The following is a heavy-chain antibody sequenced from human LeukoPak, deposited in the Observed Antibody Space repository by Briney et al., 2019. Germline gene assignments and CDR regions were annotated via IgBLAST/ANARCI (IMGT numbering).Heavy chain of an antibody. V-gene: IGHV1-2*02. CDR2: INPNSGGT. Sequence: ASVKVSCKASGYTFTGYYMHWVRQAPGQGLEWMGWINPNSGGTNYAQKFQGRVTMTRDTSISTAYVELSRLSSDDTAVYYCWFTYYGFWSWYYGVEPDTNFEYWGQGTLVTVSS. CDR1: GYTFTGYY. D-gene: IGHD3-3*01. J-gene: IGHJ4*02. CDR3: WFTYYGFWSWYYGVEPDTNFEY.